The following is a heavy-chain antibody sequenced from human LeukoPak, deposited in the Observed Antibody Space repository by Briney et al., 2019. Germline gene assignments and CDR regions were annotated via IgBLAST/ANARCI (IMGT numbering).Heavy chain of an antibody. CDR1: GYSFTSYW. CDR3: ARRGDYDSSGVDY. J-gene: IGHJ4*02. CDR2: IDPSDSYS. D-gene: IGHD3-22*01. Sequence: GESLKISCQGSGYSFTSYWISWVRQMPGKGLEWMGRIDPSDSYSNYSPSFQGHVTISADKSISTAYLQWSSLKASDTAMYYCARRGDYDSSGVDYWGQGTLVTVSS. V-gene: IGHV5-10-1*01.